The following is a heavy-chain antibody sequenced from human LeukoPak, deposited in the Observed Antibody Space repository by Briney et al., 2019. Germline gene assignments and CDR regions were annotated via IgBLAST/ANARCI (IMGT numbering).Heavy chain of an antibody. Sequence: ASVKVSCKASGYTFTGYYMHWVRQAPGQGLEWMGWINPNSGGTNYAQKFQGRVTMTRDTSISTACMELSRLRSDDTAVYYCATQYIVATLTQRYYYYGMDVWGQGTTVTVSS. V-gene: IGHV1-2*02. CDR2: INPNSGGT. J-gene: IGHJ6*02. CDR3: ATQYIVATLTQRYYYYGMDV. D-gene: IGHD5-12*01. CDR1: GYTFTGYY.